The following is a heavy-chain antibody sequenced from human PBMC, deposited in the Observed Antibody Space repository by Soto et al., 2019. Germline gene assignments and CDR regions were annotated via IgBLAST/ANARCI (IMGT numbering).Heavy chain of an antibody. V-gene: IGHV3-30-3*01. CDR1: GFTFSSYA. D-gene: IGHD6-13*01. Sequence: GGSLRLSCAASGFTFSSYAMHWVRQAPGKGLEWVAVISYDGSNKYYADSVKGRFTISRDNSKNTLYLQMNSLRAEDTAVYYCARDHIRIAAAGTNYYYYGMDVWGQGTTVTVSS. J-gene: IGHJ6*02. CDR2: ISYDGSNK. CDR3: ARDHIRIAAAGTNYYYYGMDV.